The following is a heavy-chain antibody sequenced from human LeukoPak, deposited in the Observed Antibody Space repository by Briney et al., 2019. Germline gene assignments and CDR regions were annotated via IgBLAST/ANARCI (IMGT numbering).Heavy chain of an antibody. CDR2: ISSSSSYI. Sequence: GGSLRLSCAASGFTFSNYKMNWVRQAPGKGLEWVPSISSSSSYIYYADSVKGRFTISRDNAKNSLYLQMNSLRAEDTAVYYCARGSSVVGRNIDYWGQGTLVTVSS. J-gene: IGHJ4*02. D-gene: IGHD1-26*01. CDR1: GFTFSNYK. CDR3: ARGSSVVGRNIDY. V-gene: IGHV3-21*01.